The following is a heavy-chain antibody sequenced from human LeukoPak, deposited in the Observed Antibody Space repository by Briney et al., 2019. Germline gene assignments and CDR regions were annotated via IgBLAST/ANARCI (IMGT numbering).Heavy chain of an antibody. Sequence: SQTLSLTCTVSGGSISSYYWSWIRQPPGKGLEWIGCIYYSGSTNYNPSLKSRVTISVDTSKNQFSLKLSSVTAADTAVYYCARDPGGSYYGDDAFDIWGQGTMVTVSS. V-gene: IGHV4-59*01. CDR3: ARDPGGSYYGDDAFDI. J-gene: IGHJ3*02. D-gene: IGHD1-26*01. CDR1: GGSISSYY. CDR2: IYYSGST.